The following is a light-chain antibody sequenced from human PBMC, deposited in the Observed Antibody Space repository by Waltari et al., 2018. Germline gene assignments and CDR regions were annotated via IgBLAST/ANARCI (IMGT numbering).Light chain of an antibody. CDR3: QSYDSSLSDVV. CDR1: SSHFGSGSH. V-gene: IGLV1-40*01. J-gene: IGLJ2*01. Sequence: QSVLTPPPSVSGAPGQRVTISCTGSSSHFGSGSHVHWYQQLPGTPPKLLIYDNNNRPSGVPHRFSGSKSGTSASLAITGLQAEDEADYYCQSYDSSLSDVVFGGGTKLTVL. CDR2: DNN.